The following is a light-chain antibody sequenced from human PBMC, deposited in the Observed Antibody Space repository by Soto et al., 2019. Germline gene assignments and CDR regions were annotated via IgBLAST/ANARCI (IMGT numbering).Light chain of an antibody. Sequence: EIVLTQPPGTLSLSPGGRATLSCRVSQSVTSNYLAWYQQKPGQAPRLLVYGASSRATGISDRFSGSGSGTDFTLTISRLEPEDFAVYYCQHYVSPPITFGQGTRLEIK. CDR1: QSVTSNY. CDR3: QHYVSPPIT. CDR2: GAS. J-gene: IGKJ5*01. V-gene: IGKV3-20*01.